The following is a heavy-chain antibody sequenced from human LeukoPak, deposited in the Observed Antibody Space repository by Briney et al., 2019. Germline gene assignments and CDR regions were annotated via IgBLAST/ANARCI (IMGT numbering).Heavy chain of an antibody. CDR2: INWNGGST. V-gene: IGHV3-20*04. Sequence: PGGSLRLSCAASGFTFDDYGMSWVRHAPGKGLEWVSGINWNGGSTGYADSVKGRFTISRDNAKNSLYLQMNSLRAEDTALCYCARARGYCSSTSCSLFDYWGQGTLVTVSS. D-gene: IGHD2-2*01. CDR1: GFTFDDYG. J-gene: IGHJ4*02. CDR3: ARARGYCSSTSCSLFDY.